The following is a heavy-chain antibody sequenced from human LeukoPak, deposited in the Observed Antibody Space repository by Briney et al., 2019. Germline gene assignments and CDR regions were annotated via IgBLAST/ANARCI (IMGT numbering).Heavy chain of an antibody. Sequence: ASETLSLTCTVSGGSINSYYWSWIRQPPGKGLEWIGYIYYSGSTNYNPSLKSRVTISVDTSKNQFSLKLSSVTAADTAVYYCARLIWFGELFLDYWGQGTLVTVSS. CDR2: IYYSGST. CDR1: GGSINSYY. D-gene: IGHD3-10*01. J-gene: IGHJ4*02. CDR3: ARLIWFGELFLDY. V-gene: IGHV4-59*08.